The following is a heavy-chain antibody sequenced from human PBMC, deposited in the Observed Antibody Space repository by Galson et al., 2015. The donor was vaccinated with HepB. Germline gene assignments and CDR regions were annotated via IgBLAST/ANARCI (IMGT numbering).Heavy chain of an antibody. CDR1: GFTFSSYS. D-gene: IGHD3-10*01. Sequence: SLRLSCAASGFTFSSYSINWVRQAPGKGLEWLSYISSSSTTIYYADSVKGRFTISRDNAKNSLYLQMNSLRDEDTAVYYCATESRYDSGPSCDYWGQGTLVTVSS. J-gene: IGHJ4*02. V-gene: IGHV3-48*02. CDR3: ATESRYDSGPSCDY. CDR2: ISSSSTTI.